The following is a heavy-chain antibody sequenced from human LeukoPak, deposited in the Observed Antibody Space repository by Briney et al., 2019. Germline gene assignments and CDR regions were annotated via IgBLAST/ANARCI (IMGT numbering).Heavy chain of an antibody. CDR2: IWYDGSNK. CDR1: GFTFSSYG. V-gene: IGHV3-33*01. J-gene: IGHJ3*02. D-gene: IGHD7-27*01. Sequence: GGSLRLSCAASGFTFSSYGMHGVRQAPGKGLEWVAVIWYDGSNKYYADSVKGRFTISRDNCKNTLYLQMNSLRAEDTAVYYCARDANWGFDAFDIWGQGTMVTVSS. CDR3: ARDANWGFDAFDI.